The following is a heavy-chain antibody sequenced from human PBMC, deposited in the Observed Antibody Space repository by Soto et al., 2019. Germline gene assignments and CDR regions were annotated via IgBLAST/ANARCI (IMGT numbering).Heavy chain of an antibody. CDR2: IHYSGST. V-gene: IGHV4-30-4*01. CDR3: ARSRYSGSYFFDY. J-gene: IGHJ4*02. D-gene: IGHD1-26*01. Sequence: QVQLQESGPGLVKPSQALSLTCTVSGGSISSGDYYWSWIRQPPGKGLEWIAYIHYSGSTYYNPSLKSRVTISVDTSKNQFSLKLSSVTAADTAVYYCARSRYSGSYFFDYWGQGILVTVSS. CDR1: GGSISSGDYY.